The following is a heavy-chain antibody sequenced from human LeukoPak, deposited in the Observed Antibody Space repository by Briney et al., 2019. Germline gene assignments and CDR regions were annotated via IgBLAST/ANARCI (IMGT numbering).Heavy chain of an antibody. Sequence: AGRSLRLSCAASGFTFDDYAMHWVRQAPGKGLEWVSGISWNSGSIGYADSVEGRFTISRDNAKNSLYLQMNSLRAEDTALYYCARAAAGSYYYYYGMDVWGQGTTVTVSS. CDR2: ISWNSGSI. CDR3: ARAAAGSYYYYYGMDV. J-gene: IGHJ6*02. V-gene: IGHV3-9*01. CDR1: GFTFDDYA. D-gene: IGHD6-13*01.